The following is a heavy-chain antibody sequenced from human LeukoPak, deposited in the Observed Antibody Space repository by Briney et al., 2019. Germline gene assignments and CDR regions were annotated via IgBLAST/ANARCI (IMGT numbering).Heavy chain of an antibody. D-gene: IGHD3-10*01. J-gene: IGHJ4*02. CDR2: ISSSSSYI. V-gene: IGHV3-21*01. CDR1: GIKLSNYG. CDR3: ARSYYLGPFDY. Sequence: GGSLRLSCVVSGIKLSNYGMSWVRQAPGKGLEWVSSISSSSSYIYYADSVKGRFTISRDNAKNSLYLQMNSLRAEDTAVYYCARSYYLGPFDYWGQGTLVTVSS.